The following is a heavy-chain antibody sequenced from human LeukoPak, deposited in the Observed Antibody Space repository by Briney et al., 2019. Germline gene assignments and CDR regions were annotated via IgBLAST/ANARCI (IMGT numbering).Heavy chain of an antibody. CDR2: ISAYNGNT. Sequence: ASVKVSCKASGYTFTSYGISWVRQAPGQGLEWMGWISAYNGNTNYAQKLQGRVTMTTDTSTSTAYMELRSLRSDDTVVYYCARDYCSGGSCHLGAFDIWGQGTMVTVSS. V-gene: IGHV1-18*01. CDR3: ARDYCSGGSCHLGAFDI. CDR1: GYTFTSYG. J-gene: IGHJ3*02. D-gene: IGHD2-15*01.